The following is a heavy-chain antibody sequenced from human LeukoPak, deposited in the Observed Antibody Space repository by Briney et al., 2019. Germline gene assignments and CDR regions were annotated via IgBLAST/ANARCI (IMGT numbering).Heavy chain of an antibody. J-gene: IGHJ4*02. CDR2: ISAYNGNT. V-gene: IGHV1-18*01. CDR3: ARASVVAVAMAL. CDR1: GYTFTSYG. Sequence: ASVKVSCKASGYTFTSYGISWLRQAPGQGLEWMGWISAYNGNTNYAQKLQGRVTMTTDTSTSTAYMELRSLRSDDTAVYYCARASVVAVAMALWGQGTLVTVSS. D-gene: IGHD6-19*01.